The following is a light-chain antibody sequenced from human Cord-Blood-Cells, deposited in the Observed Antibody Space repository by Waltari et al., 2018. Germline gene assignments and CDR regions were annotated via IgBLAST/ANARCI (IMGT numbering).Light chain of an antibody. CDR1: SSDVGGYNY. CDR2: DVS. J-gene: IGLJ3*02. CDR3: SSYTSSSTWV. Sequence: QSALTQPASVSGSPGQSITISCTGTSSDVGGYNYVSWYQQHPGKAPKLMIYDVSKRPSGVSNRFSGSKAGHTASLTISGLQAEDEADYYCSSYTSSSTWVFGGGTKLTVL. V-gene: IGLV2-14*01.